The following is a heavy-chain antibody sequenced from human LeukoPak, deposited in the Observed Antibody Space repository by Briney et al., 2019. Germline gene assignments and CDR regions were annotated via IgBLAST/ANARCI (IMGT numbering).Heavy chain of an antibody. CDR3: ARGRSYYDSSGYLNWFDP. J-gene: IGHJ5*02. CDR1: GGSISSTTYY. Sequence: SETLSLTCTVSGGSISSTTYYWAWIRQPPGKGLEYIGSIYYSGSTYDNPSFKSRLTISVDTSQNQFSLKLSSVTAADTAVYYCARGRSYYDSSGYLNWFDPWGQGTLVTVSS. D-gene: IGHD3-22*01. CDR2: IYYSGST. V-gene: IGHV4-39*01.